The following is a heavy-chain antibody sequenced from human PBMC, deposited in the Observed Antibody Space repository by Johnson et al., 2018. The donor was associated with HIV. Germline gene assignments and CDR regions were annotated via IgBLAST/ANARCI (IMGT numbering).Heavy chain of an antibody. D-gene: IGHD2-2*02. V-gene: IGHV3-11*04. CDR3: AIYRERPAGREAFDI. J-gene: IGHJ3*02. CDR1: GFTVSTNY. CDR2: ISSSGSTI. Sequence: QMQLVESGGGLIQPGGSLRLSCAASGFTVSTNYMSWVRQAPGKGLEWVSYISSSGSTIYYADSVKGRFTISRDNAKNSLYLQMNSLRAEDTAVYYCAIYRERPAGREAFDIWGQGTMVTVSS.